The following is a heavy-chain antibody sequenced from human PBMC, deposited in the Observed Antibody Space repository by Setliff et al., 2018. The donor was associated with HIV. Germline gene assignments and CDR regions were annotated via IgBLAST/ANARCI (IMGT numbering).Heavy chain of an antibody. CDR3: ARDPGRYNGMDV. Sequence: PGGSLRLSCAASGFTVSNDYMSWVRQAPGRGLEWVSVIHSGGSTYYADSVKGRFIISRDNSKNTLYLQMNSLRAEDTAVYYCARDPGRYNGMDVWSQGTTVTVSS. CDR2: IHSGGST. D-gene: IGHD1-20*01. V-gene: IGHV3-66*01. J-gene: IGHJ6*02. CDR1: GFTVSNDY.